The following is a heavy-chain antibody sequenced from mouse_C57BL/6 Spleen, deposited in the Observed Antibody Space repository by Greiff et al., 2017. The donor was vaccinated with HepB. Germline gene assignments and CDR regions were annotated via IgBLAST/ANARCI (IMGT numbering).Heavy chain of an antibody. J-gene: IGHJ4*01. D-gene: IGHD1-1*01. CDR1: SYSITSDY. Sequence: EVHLVESGPGLAKPSPTLSLTCSVTSYSITSDYWNWIRKFPGNKLEYMGYISYSGSTYYNPSLKSRISITRDTSKNQYYLQLNSVTTEDTATYYCARSRSVVATSMDDWGQGTSVTVSS. CDR2: ISYSGST. CDR3: ARSRSVVATSMDD. V-gene: IGHV3-8*01.